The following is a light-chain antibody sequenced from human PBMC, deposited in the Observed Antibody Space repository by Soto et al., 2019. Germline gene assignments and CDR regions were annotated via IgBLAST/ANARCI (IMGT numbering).Light chain of an antibody. V-gene: IGKV3-20*01. Sequence: EIVLTQSPCTLSLSPGERASLSCRASQSVSSSYLAWYQQKPGQAPRLLIYGASSRATGIPDRFSGSGSGTDFTLTISRLEPEDFAVYYCQQYGSSALTLGGGT. CDR2: GAS. CDR3: QQYGSSALT. J-gene: IGKJ4*01. CDR1: QSVSSSY.